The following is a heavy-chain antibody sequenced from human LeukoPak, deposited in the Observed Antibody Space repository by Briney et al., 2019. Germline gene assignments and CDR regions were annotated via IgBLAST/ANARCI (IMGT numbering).Heavy chain of an antibody. D-gene: IGHD3-22*01. Sequence: SETLSLTCTVSGGSISSGGYYWSWIRQHPGKGLEWIGYIYYSGSTYYNPSLKSRVTISVDTSKNQFSLKLSSVTAADTAVYYCARAPYYYDSSCYLYYFDYWGQGTLVTVSS. CDR2: IYYSGST. J-gene: IGHJ4*02. CDR3: ARAPYYYDSSCYLYYFDY. CDR1: GGSISSGGYY. V-gene: IGHV4-31*03.